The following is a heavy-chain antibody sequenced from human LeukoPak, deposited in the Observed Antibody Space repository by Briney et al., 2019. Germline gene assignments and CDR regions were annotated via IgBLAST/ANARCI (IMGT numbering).Heavy chain of an antibody. CDR2: INHSGST. J-gene: IGHJ5*02. Sequence: PSETLSLTCAVYGGSLSGYYWSWIRQPPGKGLEWIGEINHSGSTNYNPSLKSRVTISVDTSKNQFSLKLSSVTAADTAVYYCARGLSSSSSKINWFDPWGQGTLVTVSS. V-gene: IGHV4-34*01. D-gene: IGHD6-6*01. CDR1: GGSLSGYY. CDR3: ARGLSSSSSKINWFDP.